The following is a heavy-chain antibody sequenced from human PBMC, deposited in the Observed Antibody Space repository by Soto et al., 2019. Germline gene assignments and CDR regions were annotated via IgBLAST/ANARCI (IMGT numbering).Heavy chain of an antibody. CDR1: GFTFSSYW. V-gene: IGHV3-7*05. CDR3: ARSRDWSGYYGGVDY. D-gene: IGHD3-3*01. Sequence: GGSLRLSCAASGFTFSSYWMSWVRQAPGKGLEWVANIKQDGSEKYYVDSVKGRFTISRDNAKNSLYLQTNSLRAEDTAVYYCARSRDWSGYYGGVDYWGQGTLVTVSS. J-gene: IGHJ4*02. CDR2: IKQDGSEK.